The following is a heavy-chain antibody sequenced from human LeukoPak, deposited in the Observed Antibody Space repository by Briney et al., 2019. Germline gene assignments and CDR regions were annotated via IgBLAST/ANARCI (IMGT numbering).Heavy chain of an antibody. CDR2: ISAYNGNT. CDR3: ARDGATVTRTAYYYYGMDV. CDR1: GYTFTSYG. J-gene: IGHJ6*02. V-gene: IGHV1-18*01. D-gene: IGHD4-17*01. Sequence: ASVKVSCKASGYTFTSYGISWVRQAPGQGLEWMGWISAYNGNTNYAQKLQGRVTMTTDTSTSTAYMELRSLRSDDTAVYYCARDGATVTRTAYYYYGMDVWGQGTTVTDSS.